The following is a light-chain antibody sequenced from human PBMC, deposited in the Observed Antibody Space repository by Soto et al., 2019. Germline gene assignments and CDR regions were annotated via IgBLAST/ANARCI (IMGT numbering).Light chain of an antibody. J-gene: IGKJ5*01. V-gene: IGKV3D-15*01. CDR1: QSLTNS. CDR3: QQYNNWPFS. Sequence: EFVLTQSPGTLSLSPGERATLSCRASQSLTNSFIAWYQQRPGQTPRLLIYGASTRPTGIPARFSGSGSGTDFTLTISGLQSEDSAVYFCQQYNNWPFSFGQGTRLEIK. CDR2: GAS.